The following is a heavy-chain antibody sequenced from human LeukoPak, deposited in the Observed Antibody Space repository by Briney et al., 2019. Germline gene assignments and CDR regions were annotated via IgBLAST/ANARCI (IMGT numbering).Heavy chain of an antibody. CDR3: ARGGYSYGYHNWFDL. CDR2: IYYSGST. D-gene: IGHD5-18*01. CDR1: GGSLSSYY. Sequence: SETLSLTCTVSGGSLSSYYWSWIRQPPGKGLEWNGYIYYSGSTNYNPSLKSRVTISVDTSKHQFSLKLSSVTAADTAVYYCARGGYSYGYHNWFDLWGQGTLVTVSS. J-gene: IGHJ5*02. V-gene: IGHV4-59*01.